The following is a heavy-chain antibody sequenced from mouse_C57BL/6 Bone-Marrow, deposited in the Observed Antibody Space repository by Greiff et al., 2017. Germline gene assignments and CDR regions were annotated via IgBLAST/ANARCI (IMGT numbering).Heavy chain of an antibody. CDR1: GFNIKDDY. CDR2: IDPEIDDT. CDR3: SSFDGNYFDF. Sequence: VQLQQSGAELVRPGASVKLSCTASGFNIKDDYIHWVKQRPEQGLEWIGWIDPEIDDTEYASKFQGKATITADTSSNTAYLQLSSLTSEDTAVDYCSSFDGNYFDFWGQGTPLTVAS. J-gene: IGHJ2*01. D-gene: IGHD2-3*01. V-gene: IGHV14-4*01.